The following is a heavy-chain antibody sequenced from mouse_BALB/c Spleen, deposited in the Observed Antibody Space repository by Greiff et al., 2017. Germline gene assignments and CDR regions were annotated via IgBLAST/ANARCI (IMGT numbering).Heavy chain of an antibody. CDR1: GYSITSDYA. Sequence: EVQLQQSGPGLVKPSQSLSLTCTVTGYSITSDYAWNWIRQFPGNKLEWMGYISYSGSTSYNPSLKSRISITRDTSKNQFFLQLNSVTTEDTATYYCARGGEGFDYWGQGTTLTVSS. J-gene: IGHJ2*01. CDR3: ARGGEGFDY. CDR2: ISYSGST. V-gene: IGHV3-2*02.